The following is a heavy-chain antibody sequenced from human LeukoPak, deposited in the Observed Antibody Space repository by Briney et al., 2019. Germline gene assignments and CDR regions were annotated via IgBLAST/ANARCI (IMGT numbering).Heavy chain of an antibody. CDR3: ARDLIAVAGTWSDY. CDR1: GFTFSDYY. Sequence: KPGGSLRLSCAASGFTFSDYYMRWIRQAPGKGLEWVSYISSSGSTIYYTDSVKGRFTISRDNAKNSLYLQMNSLRAEDTAVYYCARDLIAVAGTWSDYWGQGTLVTVSS. D-gene: IGHD6-19*01. CDR2: ISSSGSTI. J-gene: IGHJ4*02. V-gene: IGHV3-11*01.